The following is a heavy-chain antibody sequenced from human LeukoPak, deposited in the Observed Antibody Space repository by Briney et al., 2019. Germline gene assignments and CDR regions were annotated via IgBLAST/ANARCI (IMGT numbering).Heavy chain of an antibody. CDR3: AKPQALITIFGGLDY. CDR2: ISYDGSNK. V-gene: IGHV3-30-3*02. Sequence: GGSLRLSCAASGFTFSSYAMHWVRQAPGKGLEWVAVISYDGSNKYYADSVKGRFTISRDNSKNTLYLQMNSLRAEDTAVYYCAKPQALITIFGGLDYWGQGTLVTVSS. CDR1: GFTFSSYA. J-gene: IGHJ4*02. D-gene: IGHD3-3*01.